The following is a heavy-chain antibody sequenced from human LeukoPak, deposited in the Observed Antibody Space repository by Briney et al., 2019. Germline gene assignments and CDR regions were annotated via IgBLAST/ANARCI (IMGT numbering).Heavy chain of an antibody. V-gene: IGHV6-1*01. CDR2: TYYRSKWYN. Sequence: SQTLSLTCAIFGDSVSSNSWNWIRQSPSRGLEWLGRTYYRSKWYNDYAVSLKSRITVSPDTSKNHFSLQLNTVTPEDTAVYYCARSSGWTFDYWGQGTLVTVSS. J-gene: IGHJ4*02. CDR1: GDSVSSNS. CDR3: ARSSGWTFDY. D-gene: IGHD6-19*01.